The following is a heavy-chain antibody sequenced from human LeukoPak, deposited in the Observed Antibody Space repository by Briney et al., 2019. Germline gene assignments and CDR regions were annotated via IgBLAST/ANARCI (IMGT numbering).Heavy chain of an antibody. J-gene: IGHJ4*02. CDR2: ISVSGGST. CDR3: VTDGLNSSSSVFDY. CDR1: RFTFSSYA. Sequence: GGSLRLSCAASRFTFSSYAMSWVRQAPGRGLEWVSAISVSGGSTYYADSVKGRFTISRDNCKNTLYLQMNSLRAEDTAVYYCVTDGLNSSSSVFDYWGQGTLVTVSS. D-gene: IGHD6-6*01. V-gene: IGHV3-23*01.